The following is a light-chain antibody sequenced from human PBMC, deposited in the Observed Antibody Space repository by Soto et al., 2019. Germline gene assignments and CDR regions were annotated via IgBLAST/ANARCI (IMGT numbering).Light chain of an antibody. V-gene: IGLV2-8*01. CDR1: SSDVGGYNY. CDR3: SSYAGNYNFFYV. J-gene: IGLJ1*01. Sequence: QSALTQPPSASGSPGQSVTISCTGTSSDVGGYNYVSWYQQHPGKAPKLMIYEVNKRPSGVPDRFSGSKSGNTASLTVSGLQAEDEADYYCSSYAGNYNFFYVFGPGTKLTVL. CDR2: EVN.